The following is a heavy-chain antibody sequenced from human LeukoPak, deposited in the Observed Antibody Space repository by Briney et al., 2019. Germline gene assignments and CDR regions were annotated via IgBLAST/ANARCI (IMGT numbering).Heavy chain of an antibody. CDR2: IYYSGST. CDR3: ASFLGSSWFLFDY. D-gene: IGHD6-13*01. V-gene: IGHV4-59*01. CDR1: GGSISSYY. J-gene: IGHJ4*02. Sequence: SETLSLTCTVSGGSISSYYWSWIRQPPGKGLEWIGYIYYSGSTNYNPSLKSRVTISVDTSKNQFSLKLSSVTAADTAVYYCASFLGSSWFLFDYWGQGTLVTVSS.